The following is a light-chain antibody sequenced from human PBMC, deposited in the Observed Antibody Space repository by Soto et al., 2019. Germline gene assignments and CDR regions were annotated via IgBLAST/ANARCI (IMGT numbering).Light chain of an antibody. J-gene: IGKJ3*01. V-gene: IGKV3-20*01. CDR3: QQYGSSPLFT. CDR2: GAS. Sequence: EIVLTQSPGTLSLSPGERATLSCRASQSVSSSYLAWYQQKPGQAPRLLIYGASSRATAIPDRFSGSGSGTGFTLTISRLEPEEFAVYYCQQYGSSPLFTFGPGTKVDIK. CDR1: QSVSSSY.